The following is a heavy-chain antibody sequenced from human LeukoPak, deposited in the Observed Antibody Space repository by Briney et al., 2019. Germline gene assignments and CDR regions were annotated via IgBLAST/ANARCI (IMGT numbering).Heavy chain of an antibody. Sequence: ASVKVSXKASGYTFTSYGISWMRQAPGQGLEWMGWVSTSNPHTNYAPKFRGRVIMTIDTSTTTAYLEMRSLTSDDTAVYYCTRDRFLWGLGNWFDLWGQGTLVTVTS. CDR3: TRDRFLWGLGNWFDL. CDR2: VSTSNPHT. CDR1: GYTFTSYG. V-gene: IGHV1-18*01. D-gene: IGHD3-3*01. J-gene: IGHJ5*02.